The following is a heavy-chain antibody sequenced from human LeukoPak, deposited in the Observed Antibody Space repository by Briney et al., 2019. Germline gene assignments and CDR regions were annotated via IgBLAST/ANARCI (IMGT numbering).Heavy chain of an antibody. J-gene: IGHJ6*02. Sequence: GGSLRLSCAASGFTFRNFAMSWVRQAPGKGLEWVSHITNNADATYYADSVKGRFTVSRDNSNNILYLQLDSLRAEDAAVYYCAKDFWSGNYQSGGLDVWAQGSRSPSP. CDR1: GFTFRNFA. CDR2: ITNNADAT. CDR3: AKDFWSGNYQSGGLDV. V-gene: IGHV3-23*01. D-gene: IGHD3-3*01.